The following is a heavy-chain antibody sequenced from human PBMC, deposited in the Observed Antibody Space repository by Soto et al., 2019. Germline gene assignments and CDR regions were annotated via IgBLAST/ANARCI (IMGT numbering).Heavy chain of an antibody. CDR2: IYHSGST. CDR3: ARGIGMITFGGVIAYDY. J-gene: IGHJ4*02. Sequence: SETLSLTCAVSSGSISSSNWWSWVRQPPGKGLEWIGEIYHSGSTNYNPSLKSRVTISVDKSKNQFSLKLSSVTAADTAVYYCARGIGMITFGGVIAYDYWGQGTLVTVSS. CDR1: SGSISSSNW. V-gene: IGHV4-4*02. D-gene: IGHD3-16*02.